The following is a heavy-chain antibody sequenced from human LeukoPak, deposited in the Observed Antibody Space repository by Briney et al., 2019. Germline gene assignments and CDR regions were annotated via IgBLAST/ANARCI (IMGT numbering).Heavy chain of an antibody. D-gene: IGHD6-13*01. V-gene: IGHV3-53*01. CDR1: GFTVSSTY. J-gene: IGHJ4*02. Sequence: GGSLRLSCAASGFTVSSTYMSWVRQAPGKGLEWVSVIYSGGNIYYIDSVKGRFSISRDTSKNTLYLQMNSLRGEDTAVYYCVRGPHTAATSDWGQGPLVTASS. CDR2: IYSGGNI. CDR3: VRGPHTAATSD.